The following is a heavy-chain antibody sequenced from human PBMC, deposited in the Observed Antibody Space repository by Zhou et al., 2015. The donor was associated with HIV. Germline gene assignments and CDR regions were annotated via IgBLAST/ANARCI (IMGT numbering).Heavy chain of an antibody. V-gene: IGHV1-2*06. D-gene: IGHD5/OR15-5a*01. Sequence: QMLLVQSGAEVKKPGASVKVSCKASGYTFTDIYMHWVRQAPGQGLEWVGRINPDTAEPAYAHKFRGRVTVTRETSTSTAYMELSSLTSDDTAVYYCIRDARVSADYWGQGTLVIVSS. CDR2: INPDTAEP. J-gene: IGHJ4*02. CDR3: IRDARVSADY. CDR1: GYTFTDIY.